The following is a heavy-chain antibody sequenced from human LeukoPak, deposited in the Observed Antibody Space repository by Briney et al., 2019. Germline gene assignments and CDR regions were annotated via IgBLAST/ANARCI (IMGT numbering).Heavy chain of an antibody. Sequence: GGSLRFSCAASGFTFSSYVMSWVRQAPGKGLEWVSTISGSDGSTNYADSVKGRFTISRDNSKNTLYLQMNGLRADDTAVYYCAKDRGSGWDFDYWGQGTLVTVSS. CDR2: ISGSDGST. CDR1: GFTFSSYV. D-gene: IGHD6-19*01. J-gene: IGHJ4*02. V-gene: IGHV3-23*01. CDR3: AKDRGSGWDFDY.